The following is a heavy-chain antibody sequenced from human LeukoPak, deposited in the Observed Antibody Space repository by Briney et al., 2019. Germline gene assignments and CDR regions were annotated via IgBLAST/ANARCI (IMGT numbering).Heavy chain of an antibody. V-gene: IGHV3-7*01. Sequence: GGSLRLSCAASGFTLSSYWMSWVRQAPGKGLEWVANIKQDGSGKYYVDSVKGRFTISRDNAKNSLYLQMNSLRAEDTAVYYCARRGCSGGSCPLYYFDYWGQGTLVTVSS. CDR3: ARRGCSGGSCPLYYFDY. CDR2: IKQDGSGK. CDR1: GFTLSSYW. D-gene: IGHD2-15*01. J-gene: IGHJ4*02.